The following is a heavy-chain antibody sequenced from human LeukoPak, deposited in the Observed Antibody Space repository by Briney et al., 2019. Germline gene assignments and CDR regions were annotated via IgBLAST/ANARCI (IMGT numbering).Heavy chain of an antibody. CDR3: ASQIAYDAFDI. Sequence: SETLSLTCTVSGGSISSYYWSWIRQPPGKGLEWIGYIYYGGSTNYNPSLKSRVTISVDTSKNQFSLKLSSVTAADTAVYYCASQIAYDAFDIWGQGTMVTVSS. J-gene: IGHJ3*02. CDR2: IYYGGST. CDR1: GGSISSYY. D-gene: IGHD2-21*01. V-gene: IGHV4-59*01.